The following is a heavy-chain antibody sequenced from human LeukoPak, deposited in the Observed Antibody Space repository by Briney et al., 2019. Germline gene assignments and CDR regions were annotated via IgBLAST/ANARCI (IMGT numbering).Heavy chain of an antibody. Sequence: GGSLRLSCAASGFTFSSYSMNWVRQTPGKGLEWVSYISGNGITIYYADSMKGRFTIPRDNTKNSLSLQMNSLRAEDTAVYYCARAGQQLSLLLFFDWGQGTLVTVSS. CDR3: ARAGQQLSLLLFFD. J-gene: IGHJ4*02. D-gene: IGHD6-13*01. V-gene: IGHV3-48*04. CDR1: GFTFSSYS. CDR2: ISGNGITI.